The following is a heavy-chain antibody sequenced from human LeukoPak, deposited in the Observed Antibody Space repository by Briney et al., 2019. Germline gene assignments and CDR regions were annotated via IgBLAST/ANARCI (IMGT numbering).Heavy chain of an antibody. CDR1: GYTFTSYD. Sequence: ASVKVSCKASGYTFTSYDINWVRQAPGQGLEWMGWISAYNGNTNYAQKLQGRVTMTTDTSTSTAYMELRSLRSDDTAVYYCARDHVLLWFGELAAWGQGTLVTVSS. CDR2: ISAYNGNT. CDR3: ARDHVLLWFGELAA. J-gene: IGHJ5*02. V-gene: IGHV1-18*01. D-gene: IGHD3-10*01.